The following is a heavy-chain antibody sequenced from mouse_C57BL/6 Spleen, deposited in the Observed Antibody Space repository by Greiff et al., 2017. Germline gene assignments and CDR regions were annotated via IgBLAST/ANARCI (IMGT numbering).Heavy chain of an antibody. CDR2: ISSGSSTI. J-gene: IGHJ4*01. D-gene: IGHD2-1*01. V-gene: IGHV5-17*01. Sequence: EVQRVESGGGLVKPGGSLKLSCAASGFTFSDYGMHWVRQAPEKGLEWVAYISSGSSTIYYADTVKGRFTISRDNAKNTLCLQMTSLRSEDTAMYYCARKGVIHGYYYAMDYWGQGTSVTVSS. CDR3: ARKGVIHGYYYAMDY. CDR1: GFTFSDYG.